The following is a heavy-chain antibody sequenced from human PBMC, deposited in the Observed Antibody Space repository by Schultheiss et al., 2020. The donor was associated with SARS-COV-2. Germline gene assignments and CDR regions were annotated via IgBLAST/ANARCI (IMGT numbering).Heavy chain of an antibody. D-gene: IGHD2-15*01. CDR2: ISYDGSNK. CDR1: GFTFSNAW. J-gene: IGHJ4*02. V-gene: IGHV3-30*03. Sequence: SCAASGFTFSNAWMSWVRQAPGKGLEWVAVISYDGSNKYYADSVKGRFTISRDNSKNTLYLQMNSLRAEDTAVYYCARGVRDIVVVVAATTDYWGQGTLVTVSS. CDR3: ARGVRDIVVVVAATTDY.